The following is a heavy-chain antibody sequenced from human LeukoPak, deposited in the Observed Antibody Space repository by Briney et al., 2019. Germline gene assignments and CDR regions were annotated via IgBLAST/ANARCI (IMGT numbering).Heavy chain of an antibody. CDR1: GFTFSSYW. CDR3: AKQRYGGEDY. J-gene: IGHJ4*02. CDR2: IKQDGSEK. V-gene: IGHV3-7*01. Sequence: GSLRLSCAASGFTFSSYWMSWVRQAPGKGLEWVANIKQDGSEKYYVDSLKGRFTISRDNAKNSLYLQMNSLRAEDTAAYYCAKQRYGGEDYWGQGTLVTVSS. D-gene: IGHD3-16*01.